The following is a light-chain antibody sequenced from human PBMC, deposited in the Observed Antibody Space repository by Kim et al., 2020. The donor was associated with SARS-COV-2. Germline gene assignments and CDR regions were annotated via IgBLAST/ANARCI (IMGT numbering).Light chain of an antibody. V-gene: IGLV1-44*01. CDR3: AVWDDSLKQGV. CDR1: SSNIGSNN. Sequence: ELTQPPSASGTPGQRVTISCSGSSSNIGSNNVVWYQQLPGAAPNLLIYSNNQRPSGIPDRFSGSRSGTSASLAISGLQSGDEADYYCAVWDDSLKQGVFGGGTELTVL. CDR2: SNN. J-gene: IGLJ3*02.